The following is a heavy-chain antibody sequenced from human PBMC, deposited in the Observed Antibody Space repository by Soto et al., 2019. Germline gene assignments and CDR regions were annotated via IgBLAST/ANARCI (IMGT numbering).Heavy chain of an antibody. J-gene: IGHJ4*02. CDR2: TSVYNGNT. CDR3: ARARATVTTERALGY. D-gene: IGHD4-17*01. V-gene: IGHV1-18*01. Sequence: QVQLVQSGGEVKKPGASVKVSCKASGYTFYSYDITWARQAPGQGLEWMGTTSVYNGNTNSAQSLQGRVTMTIDKSTATAYMELRNLTSDDTAVYYCARARATVTTERALGYWGQGTLVTVSS. CDR1: GYTFYSYD.